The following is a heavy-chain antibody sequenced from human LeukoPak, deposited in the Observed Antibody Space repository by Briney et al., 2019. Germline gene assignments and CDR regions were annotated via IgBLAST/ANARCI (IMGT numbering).Heavy chain of an antibody. J-gene: IGHJ3*02. Sequence: ASVKVSCKASGGTFSSYAISWVRQAPGQGLEWMGRIIPILGIANYAQKFQGRVTMTRNTSISTAYMELSSLRSEDTAVYYCARVEAFDIWGQGTMVTVSS. V-gene: IGHV1-69*04. CDR2: IIPILGIA. CDR1: GGTFSSYA. CDR3: ARVEAFDI.